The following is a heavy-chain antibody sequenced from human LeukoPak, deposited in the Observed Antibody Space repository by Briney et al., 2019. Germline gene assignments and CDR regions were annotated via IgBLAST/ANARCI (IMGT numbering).Heavy chain of an antibody. Sequence: GESLRLSCAASGFTFSSYSMNWVRQAPGKGLEWVSYISSASNTIYYADSVKGRFTISRGNAKNSLYLQMNSLRAEDTAMYYCARDGWFGDYNWFDPWGQGTLVTVSS. CDR2: ISSASNTI. CDR3: ARDGWFGDYNWFDP. J-gene: IGHJ5*02. CDR1: GFTFSSYS. D-gene: IGHD3-10*01. V-gene: IGHV3-48*01.